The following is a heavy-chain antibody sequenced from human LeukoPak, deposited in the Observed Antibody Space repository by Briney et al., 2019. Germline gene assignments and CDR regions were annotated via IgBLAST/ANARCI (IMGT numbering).Heavy chain of an antibody. V-gene: IGHV4-4*02. J-gene: IGHJ4*02. CDR3: ARDLRYSSSLFDY. Sequence: SETLSLTCAVSGGSISSSNWWSWVRQPPGKGLEWIGEIYHSGSTNYNPSLKSRVTISVDKSKNQFSLKLGSVTAADTAVYYCARDLRYSSSLFDYWGQGTLVTVSS. CDR2: IYHSGST. CDR1: GGSISSSNW. D-gene: IGHD6-13*01.